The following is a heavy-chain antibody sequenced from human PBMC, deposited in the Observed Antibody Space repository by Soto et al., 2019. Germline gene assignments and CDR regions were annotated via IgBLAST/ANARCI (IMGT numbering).Heavy chain of an antibody. CDR1: GGSINIDNCY. CDR2: IYFSGST. CDR3: ARMSRSYYGSEINDY. J-gene: IGHJ4*02. D-gene: IGHD3-10*01. V-gene: IGHV4-39*01. Sequence: PSXTLSLAGTVSGGSINIDNCYCGWILQLLGKGLELIGNIYFSGSTYYNPSLKSRVTISVDTSRNQFSLNLTSVTAADTAVYYCARMSRSYYGSEINDYWGQGTLVTVSS.